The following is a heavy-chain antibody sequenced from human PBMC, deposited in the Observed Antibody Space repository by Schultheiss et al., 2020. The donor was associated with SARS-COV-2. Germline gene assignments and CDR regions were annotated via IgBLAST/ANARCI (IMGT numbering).Heavy chain of an antibody. J-gene: IGHJ6*02. V-gene: IGHV3-48*03. Sequence: GGSLRLSCAVSGFTFSKYDMNWVRQAPGKGLEWVSYISESGDTIKYADSVKGRFTISRDNAKNALYLQMNSLRAEDTAVYYCARDESNLHYDILTGDFSTYYYGMDVWGRGTTVTVSS. CDR2: ISESGDTI. CDR3: ARDESNLHYDILTGDFSTYYYGMDV. CDR1: GFTFSKYD. D-gene: IGHD3-9*01.